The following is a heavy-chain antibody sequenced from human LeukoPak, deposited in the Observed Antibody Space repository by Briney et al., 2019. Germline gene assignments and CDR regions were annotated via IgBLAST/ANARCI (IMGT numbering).Heavy chain of an antibody. CDR1: GYTFTSYA. J-gene: IGHJ4*02. CDR2: INTNTGNP. CDR3: ARAVVRTTVTVLGY. D-gene: IGHD4-17*01. Sequence: ASVKVSCKASGYTFTSYAMNWVRQAPGQGLEWMGWINTNTGNPTYAQGFTGRFVFSLDTSVSTAYLQISSLRAEDTAVYYCARAVVRTTVTVLGYWGQGTLVTVSS. V-gene: IGHV7-4-1*02.